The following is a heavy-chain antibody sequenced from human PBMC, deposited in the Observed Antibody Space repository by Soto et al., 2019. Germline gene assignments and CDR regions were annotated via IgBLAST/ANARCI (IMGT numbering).Heavy chain of an antibody. CDR1: GGSISSSSYY. V-gene: IGHV4-39*01. CDR2: IYYSGST. D-gene: IGHD6-13*01. Sequence: QLQLQESGPGLVKPSETLSLTCTVSGGSISSSSYYWGWIRQPPGKGLEWIGSIYYSGSTYYNPSLKSRVTISVDTSKNQFSLKLSSVTAADTAVYYCARTDRRGSSWYLFDYWGQGTLVTVSS. CDR3: ARTDRRGSSWYLFDY. J-gene: IGHJ4*02.